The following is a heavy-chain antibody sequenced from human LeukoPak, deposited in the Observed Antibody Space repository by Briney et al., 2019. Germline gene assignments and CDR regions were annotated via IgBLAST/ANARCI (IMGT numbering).Heavy chain of an antibody. Sequence: SETLSLTCTVSGGSVSSSSYYWGWIRQPPGKGLEWIGSISYSGSTYYNPSLESRVTISVDTSKIQFSLKLSSVTAADTAVYYCARISSGYYYHFDYWGQGTLVTVSS. CDR2: ISYSGST. CDR1: GGSVSSSSYY. CDR3: ARISSGYYYHFDY. J-gene: IGHJ4*02. D-gene: IGHD3-22*01. V-gene: IGHV4-39*01.